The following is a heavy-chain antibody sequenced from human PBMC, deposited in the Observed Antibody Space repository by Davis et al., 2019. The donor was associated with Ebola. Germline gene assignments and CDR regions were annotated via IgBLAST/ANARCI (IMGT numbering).Heavy chain of an antibody. J-gene: IGHJ4*02. CDR1: GFTFSRFD. CDR3: ARAQDFWSGYALDY. Sequence: PGGSLRLSCAASGFTFSRFDMHWVRQPIGKGLEWVSAIGSAGDTYYTDSVKGRFTISRENAKNSLYLQVTSLRAGDTAVYYCARAQDFWSGYALDYWGQGTLVNVSS. CDR2: IGSAGDT. V-gene: IGHV3-13*01. D-gene: IGHD3-3*01.